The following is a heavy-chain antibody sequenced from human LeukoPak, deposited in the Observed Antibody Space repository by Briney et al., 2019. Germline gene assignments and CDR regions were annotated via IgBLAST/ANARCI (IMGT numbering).Heavy chain of an antibody. Sequence: GGSLRLSCAASGFTVSSNYMSWVRQAPGKGLEWVSVIYSGGSTYYADSVKGRFTISRDNSKNTLYLQMNSLRAEDTAVYYCAKDRGVTGTTSHIWGQGTMVTVSS. CDR3: AKDRGVTGTTSHI. V-gene: IGHV3-53*01. D-gene: IGHD1-7*01. CDR2: IYSGGST. J-gene: IGHJ3*02. CDR1: GFTVSSNY.